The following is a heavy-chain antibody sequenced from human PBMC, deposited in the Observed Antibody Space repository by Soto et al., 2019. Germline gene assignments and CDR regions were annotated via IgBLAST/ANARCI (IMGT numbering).Heavy chain of an antibody. J-gene: IGHJ6*02. CDR3: TRVGGSVSGMDV. V-gene: IGHV3-74*01. CDR1: GFTFSIYW. Sequence: EVQLVESGGGLVQPGGSLRLSCAASGFTFSIYWMHWVHQAPGKGPVWVSRIDNAGSSARYADSVKGRFTISRDNAKNTVYLQMNSLRAEDTAVYYCTRVGGSVSGMDVWGQVTTVTVSS. D-gene: IGHD1-26*01. CDR2: IDNAGSSA.